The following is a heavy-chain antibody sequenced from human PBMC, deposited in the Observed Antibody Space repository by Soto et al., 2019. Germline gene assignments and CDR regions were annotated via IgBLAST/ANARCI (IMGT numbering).Heavy chain of an antibody. CDR3: ARDWGYDYAYFDY. D-gene: IGHD5-12*01. Sequence: GGSLRLSCAASGLTFSSYSMNWVRQAPGKGLEWVSSISSSSSYIYYADSVKGRFTISRDNAKNLLYLQINSLRAEDTAVYYCARDWGYDYAYFDYWGQGTLVTVS. J-gene: IGHJ4*02. V-gene: IGHV3-21*01. CDR1: GLTFSSYS. CDR2: ISSSSSYI.